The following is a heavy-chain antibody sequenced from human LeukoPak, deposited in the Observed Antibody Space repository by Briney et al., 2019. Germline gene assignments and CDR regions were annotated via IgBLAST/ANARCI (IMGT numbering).Heavy chain of an antibody. CDR2: INHSGST. CDR1: GGSFSGYY. V-gene: IGHV4-34*01. Sequence: SETLSLTCAVYGGSFSGYYWSWIRQPPGKGLEWIGEINHSGSTNYNPSFKSRVTISVDTSKNQFSLKLSSVTAADTAVYYCARGSLYTAMVNWFDPWGQGTLVTVSS. D-gene: IGHD5-18*01. J-gene: IGHJ5*02. CDR3: ARGSLYTAMVNWFDP.